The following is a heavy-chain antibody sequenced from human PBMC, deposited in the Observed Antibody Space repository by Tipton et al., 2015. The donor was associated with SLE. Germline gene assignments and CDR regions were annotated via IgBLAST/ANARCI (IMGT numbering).Heavy chain of an antibody. V-gene: IGHV5-51*03. Sequence: QLVQSGVEVKKPGESLKISCKGSGYRFSTYWIGWVRQMPGKGLEWMGNIYPGDSDTRYNPSFEGQVTISADKSITTAYLQWSSLKASDTAVYYRARRGTGEGGLDVWGTGTTVTVSS. CDR1: GYRFSTYW. CDR2: IYPGDSDT. D-gene: IGHD7-27*01. J-gene: IGHJ6*04. CDR3: ARRGTGEGGLDV.